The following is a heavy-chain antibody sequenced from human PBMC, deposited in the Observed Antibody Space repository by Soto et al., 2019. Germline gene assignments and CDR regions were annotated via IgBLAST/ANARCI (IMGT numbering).Heavy chain of an antibody. CDR2: IIPILGIA. CDR3: ARDGNSISWEYYYYGMDV. CDR1: GGTFSSYT. Sequence: QVQLVQSGAEVKKPGSSVKVSCKASGGTFSSYTISWVRQAPGQGLEWMGRIIPILGIANYAQKFQGRVTITADKSTSTAYMELSSLRSEDTAVYYCARDGNSISWEYYYYGMDVWGQGTTVTVSS. J-gene: IGHJ6*02. D-gene: IGHD6-13*01. V-gene: IGHV1-69*08.